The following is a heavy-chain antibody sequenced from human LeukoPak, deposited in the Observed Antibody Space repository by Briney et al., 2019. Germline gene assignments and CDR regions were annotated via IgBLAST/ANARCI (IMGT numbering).Heavy chain of an antibody. Sequence: GGSLRLSCAASGFTFSSYAMSWVRQAPGKGLEWVSAISGSGGSTYYADSVKGWFTISRDNSKNTLYLQMNSLRAEDTAVYYCAKAGTRESGSYYDTLLTPDYWGQGTLVTVSS. CDR1: GFTFSSYA. J-gene: IGHJ4*02. V-gene: IGHV3-23*01. CDR3: AKAGTRESGSYYDTLLTPDY. CDR2: ISGSGGST. D-gene: IGHD1-26*01.